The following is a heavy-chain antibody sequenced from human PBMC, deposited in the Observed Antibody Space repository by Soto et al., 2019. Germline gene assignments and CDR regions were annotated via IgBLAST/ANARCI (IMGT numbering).Heavy chain of an antibody. V-gene: IGHV1-69*12. CDR1: GGTFSSYA. Sequence: QVQLVQSGAEVKKPGSSVKVSCKASGGTFSSYAISWVRQAPGQGLEWMGGIIPIFGTANYAQKFQGRVTITADESTGTAHMELSKLGNEDTAVYYWARPPYFGDYGMDVWGQGTTVTVSS. CDR3: ARPPYFGDYGMDV. CDR2: IIPIFGTA. J-gene: IGHJ6*02. D-gene: IGHD3-10*01.